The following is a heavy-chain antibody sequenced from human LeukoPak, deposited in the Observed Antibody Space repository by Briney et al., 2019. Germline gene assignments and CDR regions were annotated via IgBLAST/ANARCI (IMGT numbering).Heavy chain of an antibody. J-gene: IGHJ4*01. D-gene: IGHD6-25*01. Sequence: PSETLSLTCTVSSGSISTSSYYWGWIRQPPGKGLEWIGSISYSGTTYYNPSLKSRVTISVDTSNNQFSLRLTSVTAADTAVYFCARHPSSAWHADYWGHGTLVTVSS. CDR3: ARHPSSAWHADY. CDR2: ISYSGTT. CDR1: SGSISTSSYY. V-gene: IGHV4-39*01.